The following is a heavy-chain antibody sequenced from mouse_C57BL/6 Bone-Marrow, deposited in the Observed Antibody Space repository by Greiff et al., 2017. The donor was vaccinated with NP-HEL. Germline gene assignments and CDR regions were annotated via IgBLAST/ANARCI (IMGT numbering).Heavy chain of an antibody. CDR3: ARHEGDYEGTGAWFAY. CDR2: FYPGSGSI. V-gene: IGHV1-62-2*01. Sequence: QVQLQQSGAELVKPGASVKLSCKASGYTFTEYTIHWVKQRSGQGLEWIGWFYPGSGSIKYNEKFKDKATLTADKSSSTVYMELSRLTSEAAAVYFCARHEGDYEGTGAWFAYWGQGTLVTVSA. J-gene: IGHJ3*01. CDR1: GYTFTEYT. D-gene: IGHD2-4*01.